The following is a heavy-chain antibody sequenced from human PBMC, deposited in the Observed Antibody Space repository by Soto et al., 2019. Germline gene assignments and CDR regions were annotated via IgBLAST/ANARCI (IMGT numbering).Heavy chain of an antibody. D-gene: IGHD3-22*01. V-gene: IGHV4-59*01. CDR3: ARATYYYDSSGYYGYYFDY. Sequence: SETLSLTCTASGGSISSYYWSWIRQPPGKGLEWIGYIYYSGSTNYNSPLKSRVTISVDTSKNQLSLKLSSVTAADTAVYYCARATYYYDSSGYYGYYFDYWGQGTLVTVSS. J-gene: IGHJ4*02. CDR2: IYYSGST. CDR1: GGSISSYY.